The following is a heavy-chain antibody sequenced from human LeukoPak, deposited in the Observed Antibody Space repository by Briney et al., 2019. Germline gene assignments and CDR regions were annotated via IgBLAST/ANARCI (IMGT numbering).Heavy chain of an antibody. D-gene: IGHD6-6*01. Sequence: ASVKVSCKASGGTFSSYAISWVRQAPGQGREWMGGIIPIFGTANYAQKFQGRVTITTDESTSTAYMELSSLRSEDTAVYYCARTGAARLYYYYYYMDVWGKGTTVTVSS. CDR1: GGTFSSYA. CDR3: ARTGAARLYYYYYYMDV. V-gene: IGHV1-69*05. J-gene: IGHJ6*03. CDR2: IIPIFGTA.